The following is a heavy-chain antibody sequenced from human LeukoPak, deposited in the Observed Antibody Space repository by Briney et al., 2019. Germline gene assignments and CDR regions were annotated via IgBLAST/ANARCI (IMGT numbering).Heavy chain of an antibody. CDR2: ISAYNGNT. CDR1: GYTFTSYG. V-gene: IGHV1-18*01. D-gene: IGHD6-19*01. Sequence: ASVTVSCKASGYTFTSYGISWVRQAPGQGLEYMGWISAYNGNTNYAQKVEGRVTMTTDTSTSTAYMELRSLRSDDTAVYYCARVFGYSSGWQHFDFWGQGTLVTVSS. J-gene: IGHJ4*02. CDR3: ARVFGYSSGWQHFDF.